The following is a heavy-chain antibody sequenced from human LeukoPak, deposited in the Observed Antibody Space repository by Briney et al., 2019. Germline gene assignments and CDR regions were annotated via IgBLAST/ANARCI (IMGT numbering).Heavy chain of an antibody. CDR3: AKAASSSWPSYYYGMDV. Sequence: PGGSLRLSCAASGFIFSSYSMSWVRQAPGKGLEWVSVITGSGGNTYYAGSVKGRFTISKDNSKNTVYLQMSSLRVDDTAVYYCAKAASSSWPSYYYGMDVWGQGTTVIVSS. J-gene: IGHJ6*02. V-gene: IGHV3-23*01. D-gene: IGHD6-13*01. CDR2: ITGSGGNT. CDR1: GFIFSSYS.